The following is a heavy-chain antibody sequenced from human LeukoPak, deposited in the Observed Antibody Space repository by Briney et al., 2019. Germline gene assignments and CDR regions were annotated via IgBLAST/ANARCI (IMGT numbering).Heavy chain of an antibody. Sequence: SETLSLTCAVYVGSFSGYYWSWIRQPPGKGLEWIGEINHSGSTNYNPSLKSRVTISVDTSKNHFSLKLSSVTAADTAVYYCARGAPLTSFGVVRLKHWFDPWGQGTLVTVSS. J-gene: IGHJ5*02. CDR1: VGSFSGYY. CDR3: ARGAPLTSFGVVRLKHWFDP. CDR2: INHSGST. V-gene: IGHV4-34*01. D-gene: IGHD3-3*01.